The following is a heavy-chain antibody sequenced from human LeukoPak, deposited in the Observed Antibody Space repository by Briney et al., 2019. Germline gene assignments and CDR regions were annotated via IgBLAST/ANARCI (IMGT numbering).Heavy chain of an antibody. V-gene: IGHV3-21*01. D-gene: IGHD1-26*01. CDR3: AREELPYYFDY. CDR1: GFTFSSSA. Sequence: GGSLRLSCAASGFTFSSSAMSWVRQAPGKGLEWVSSMSSSSSYIYYADSVKGRFTISRDNAKNSLYLQMNSLRAEDTAVYYCAREELPYYFDYWGQGTLVTVSS. J-gene: IGHJ4*02. CDR2: MSSSSSYI.